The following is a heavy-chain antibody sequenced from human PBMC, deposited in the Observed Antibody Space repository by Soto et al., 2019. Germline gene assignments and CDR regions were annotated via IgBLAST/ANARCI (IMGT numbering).Heavy chain of an antibody. CDR2: INGGNGNT. J-gene: IGHJ6*02. Sequence: ASVKVSCKASGYSFSTHSMHWVRQAPGQGLEWMGWINGGNGNTKYSQKFRDRVTITRDASASTGYMELSSLRSEDTAVYYCARGKGMEENYYYYGMDVWGQGTTVTVYS. CDR3: ARGKGMEENYYYYGMDV. V-gene: IGHV1-3*01. CDR1: GYSFSTHS. D-gene: IGHD1-1*01.